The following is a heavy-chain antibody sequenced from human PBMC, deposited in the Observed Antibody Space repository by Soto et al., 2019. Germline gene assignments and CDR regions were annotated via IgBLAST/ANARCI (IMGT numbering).Heavy chain of an antibody. V-gene: IGHV4-39*07. D-gene: IGHD2-21*01. CDR1: GGSISSSSYY. CDR3: ARWKQSQGYSPSNCFDP. CDR2: IHSSGTT. J-gene: IGHJ5*02. Sequence: SETLSLTCTVSGGSISSSSYYWGWIRQPPGKGLEWLGYIHSSGTTYYNPSLKSRVSISIDTSKNQFSLNLASVTAADTAVYYCARWKQSQGYSPSNCFDPWGQGSLVTLSS.